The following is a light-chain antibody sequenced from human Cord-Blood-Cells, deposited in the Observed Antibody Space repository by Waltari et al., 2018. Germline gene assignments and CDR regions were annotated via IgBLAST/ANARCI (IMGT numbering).Light chain of an antibody. CDR2: AGR. J-gene: IGLJ3*02. V-gene: IGLV2-23*01. Sequence: QSALTQPASVSGSPGQSITISCTGTSSDVGSYNLVSWYQQHPGKAPKLMIYAGRKRPSVVSNRCSGSKSGNTASRTISGLQAEDEADYYCCSYAGSSTWVFGGGTKLTVL. CDR1: SSDVGSYNL. CDR3: CSYAGSSTWV.